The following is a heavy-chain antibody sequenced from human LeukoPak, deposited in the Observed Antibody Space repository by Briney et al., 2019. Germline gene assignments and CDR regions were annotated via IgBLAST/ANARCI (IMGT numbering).Heavy chain of an antibody. CDR1: GFTFSSYG. CDR2: ISGSGGST. CDR3: AREPSVAGFYYMDV. D-gene: IGHD6-19*01. Sequence: GGSLRLSCAASGFTFSSYGMSWVRQAPGKGLEWVSAISGSGGSTYYADSVKGRFTISRDNAENSLYLQMNSLRAEDTAVYYCAREPSVAGFYYMDVWGKGTTVTVSS. V-gene: IGHV3-23*01. J-gene: IGHJ6*03.